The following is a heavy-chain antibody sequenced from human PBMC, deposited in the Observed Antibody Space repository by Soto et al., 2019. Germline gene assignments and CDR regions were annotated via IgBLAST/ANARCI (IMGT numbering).Heavy chain of an antibody. Sequence: GSLRLSCAASGFTFSSYEMNWVRQAPGKGLEWVSYISSSGSTIYYADSVKGRFTISRDNAKNSLYLQMNSLRAEDTAVYYCARSFRMYYYGSGLDYWGQGTLVTVSS. D-gene: IGHD3-10*01. J-gene: IGHJ4*02. V-gene: IGHV3-48*03. CDR2: ISSSGSTI. CDR1: GFTFSSYE. CDR3: ARSFRMYYYGSGLDY.